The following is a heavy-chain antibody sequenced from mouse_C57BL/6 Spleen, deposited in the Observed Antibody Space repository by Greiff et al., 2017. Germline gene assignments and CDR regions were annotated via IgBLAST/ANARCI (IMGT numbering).Heavy chain of an antibody. J-gene: IGHJ1*03. CDR2: IHPNSGST. V-gene: IGHV1-64*01. Sequence: QVQLQQPGAELVKPGASVKLSCKASGYTFTSYWMHWVKQRPGQGLEWIGMIHPNSGSTNYNEKFKSKATLTVDKSSSTAYMQLSSLTSEDSAVYYCARGGYYGSSGWYFDVWGTGTTVTVSS. D-gene: IGHD1-1*01. CDR3: ARGGYYGSSGWYFDV. CDR1: GYTFTSYW.